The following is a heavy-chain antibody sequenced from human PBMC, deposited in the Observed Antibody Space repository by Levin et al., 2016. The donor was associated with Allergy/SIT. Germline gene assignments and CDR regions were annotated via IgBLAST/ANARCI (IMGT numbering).Heavy chain of an antibody. V-gene: IGHV3-48*01. CDR2: ISSSSSTI. CDR1: GFTFSSYS. D-gene: IGHD3-9*01. J-gene: IGHJ5*02. CDR3: ARDPSGGRYFDWFTPGWFDP. Sequence: GESLKISCAASGFTFSSYSMNWVRQAPGKGLEWVSYISSSSSTIYYADSVKGRFTISRDNAKNSLYLQMNSLRAEDTAVYYCARDPSGGRYFDWFTPGWFDPWGQGTLVTVSS.